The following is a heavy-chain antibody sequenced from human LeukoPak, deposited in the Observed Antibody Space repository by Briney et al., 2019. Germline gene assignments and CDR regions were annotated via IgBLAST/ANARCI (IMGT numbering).Heavy chain of an antibody. Sequence: ASVKDSCKASGYTFTNYYMHWVRQAPRQRLEWMGIINPIGGSTNYAQKFQGRVTMTRDTSTSTVYMELSSLRSEDTAVYYCARDYVYDSSSYFDYWGQGTLVTVSS. V-gene: IGHV1-46*01. J-gene: IGHJ4*02. D-gene: IGHD3-22*01. CDR3: ARDYVYDSSSYFDY. CDR1: GYTFTNYY. CDR2: INPIGGST.